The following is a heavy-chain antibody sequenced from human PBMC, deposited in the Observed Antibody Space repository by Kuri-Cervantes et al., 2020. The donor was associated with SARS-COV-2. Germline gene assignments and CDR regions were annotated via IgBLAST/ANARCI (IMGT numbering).Heavy chain of an antibody. V-gene: IGHV4-34*01. CDR1: GGSFSGYY. CDR2: INHSGST. J-gene: IGHJ6*02. CDR3: ARVLRGRAARPNGYYYYGMDV. Sequence: SQTLSLTCAVYGGSFSGYYWSWIRQPPGKGLEWIGEINHSGSTNYNPSLKSRVTISVDTSKNQFSLKLSPVTATDTAVYYCARVLRGRAARPNGYYYYGMDVWGQGTTVTVSS. D-gene: IGHD6-6*01.